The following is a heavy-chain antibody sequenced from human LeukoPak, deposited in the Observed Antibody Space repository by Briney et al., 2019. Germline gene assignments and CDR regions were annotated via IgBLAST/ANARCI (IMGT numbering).Heavy chain of an antibody. D-gene: IGHD3-3*01. Sequence: QPGGSLRLSCAASGFTFSSYGMHWVRQAPGKGLGWVAVISYDGSNKYYADFVKGRFTISRDNSKNRLYLQMNSLRAEDTAVYYCAKGGRITIFGVVIWGQGTLVTVSS. CDR2: ISYDGSNK. J-gene: IGHJ4*02. V-gene: IGHV3-30*18. CDR3: AKGGRITIFGVVI. CDR1: GFTFSSYG.